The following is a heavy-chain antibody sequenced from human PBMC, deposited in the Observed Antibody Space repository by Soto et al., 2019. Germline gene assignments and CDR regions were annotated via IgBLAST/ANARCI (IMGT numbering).Heavy chain of an antibody. J-gene: IGHJ6*03. CDR2: IYYSGST. Sequence: SETLSLTCSVSGDSNPNTNHYWGWIRQPPGKGLEWIGSIYYSGSTNYNPSLKSRVTISVDTSKNQFSLKLSSVTAADTAVYYCARSGYLTGYNYYYYMDVWGKGTTVTVSS. CDR3: ARSGYLTGYNYYYYMDV. CDR1: GDSNPNTNHY. D-gene: IGHD3-9*01. V-gene: IGHV4-39*07.